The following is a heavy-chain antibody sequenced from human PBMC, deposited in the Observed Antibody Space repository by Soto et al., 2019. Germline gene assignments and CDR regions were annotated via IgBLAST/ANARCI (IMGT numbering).Heavy chain of an antibody. V-gene: IGHV3-30-3*01. CDR1: GFTFSSYA. CDR2: ISYDGSNK. CDR3: AREYTIFGVVTSGAFDI. D-gene: IGHD3-3*01. J-gene: IGHJ3*02. Sequence: QVQLVESGGCVVQPGRSLRLSCAASGFTFSSYAMHWVRQAPGKGLEWVAVISYDGSNKYYADSVKGRFTISRDNSKNTLYLQMNSLRAEDTAVYYCAREYTIFGVVTSGAFDIWGQGTMVTVSS.